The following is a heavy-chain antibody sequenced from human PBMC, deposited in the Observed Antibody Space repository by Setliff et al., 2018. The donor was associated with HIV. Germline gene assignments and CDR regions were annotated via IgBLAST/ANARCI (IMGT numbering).Heavy chain of an antibody. CDR1: GYTFSDHY. J-gene: IGHJ1*01. V-gene: IGHV1-2*02. CDR2: INPSSGGT. D-gene: IGHD6-6*01. Sequence: ASVKVSCKASGYTFSDHYIHWVRQAPGQGLEWMGWINPSSGGTKFAQKFQGRVTMTRDTSINTAYMEMRRLRSDDTAVYYCARDPAPSSSASYFQHWGQGTPVTVSS. CDR3: ARDPAPSSSASYFQH.